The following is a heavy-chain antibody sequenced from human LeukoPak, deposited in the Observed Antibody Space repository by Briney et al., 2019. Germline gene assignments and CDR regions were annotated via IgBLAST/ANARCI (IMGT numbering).Heavy chain of an antibody. D-gene: IGHD1-7*01. V-gene: IGHV4-38-2*02. Sequence: SETLSLTCNVSGYSISSGYYWGWIRQPPGKGLEWIGNIYHSGSTYYNPSLKSRATISVDTSKNQFSLKLSSVTAADTAVYYCAREGTYWGQGTLVTVSS. CDR3: AREGTY. CDR1: GYSISSGYY. CDR2: IYHSGST. J-gene: IGHJ4*02.